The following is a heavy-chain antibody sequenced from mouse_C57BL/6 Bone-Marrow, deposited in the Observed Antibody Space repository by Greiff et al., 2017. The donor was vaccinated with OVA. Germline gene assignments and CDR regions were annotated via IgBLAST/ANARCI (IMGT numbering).Heavy chain of an antibody. CDR2: IWSGGST. D-gene: IGHD1-1*02. Sequence: QVQLQQSGPGLVQPSQSLSITCTVSGFSLTSYGVHWVRQSPGKGLEWLGVIWSGGSTDYNAAFISRLSISKDNSKSQVFFKMNSLQADDTAIYYCASGIPAWFAYWGQGTLVTVSA. V-gene: IGHV2-2*01. CDR3: ASGIPAWFAY. CDR1: GFSLTSYG. J-gene: IGHJ3*01.